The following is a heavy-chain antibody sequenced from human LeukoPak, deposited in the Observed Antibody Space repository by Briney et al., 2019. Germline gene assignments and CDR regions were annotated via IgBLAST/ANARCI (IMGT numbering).Heavy chain of an antibody. CDR2: ISAYNGNT. J-gene: IGHJ5*02. CDR3: ARSSSYYDFWSGNGGWFDP. CDR1: GYTFTSYG. Sequence: GASVKVSCKASGYTFTSYGISWVRQAPGQGLEWMGWISAYNGNTNYEQKLQGRVTMTTDTSTSTAYMELRSLRSDDTAVYYCARSSSYYDFWSGNGGWFDPWGQGTLVTVSS. D-gene: IGHD3-3*01. V-gene: IGHV1-18*01.